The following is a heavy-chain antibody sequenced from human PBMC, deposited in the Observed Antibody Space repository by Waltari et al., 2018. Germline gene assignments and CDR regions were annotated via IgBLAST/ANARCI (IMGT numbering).Heavy chain of an antibody. V-gene: IGHV3-7*04. D-gene: IGHD2-21*02. CDR3: ARGVTTVEY. Sequence: EVQLVESGGGLVQPGGSLRLSCSGSGFTFTNHWVGWVRQAPGKGPEWVDSIKQDGREKYYVDSMKGRFTISRDNAKNSLSLQMDSLRAEDTAVYFCARGVTTVEYWGQGTLVTVSS. J-gene: IGHJ4*02. CDR2: IKQDGREK. CDR1: GFTFTNHW.